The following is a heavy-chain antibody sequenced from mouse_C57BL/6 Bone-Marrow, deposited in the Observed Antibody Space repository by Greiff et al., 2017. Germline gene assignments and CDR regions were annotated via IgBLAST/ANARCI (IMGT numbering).Heavy chain of an antibody. CDR3: ARDRGYGSSYWWYFYV. CDR2: ISDGGSYT. J-gene: IGHJ1*03. V-gene: IGHV5-4*01. Sequence: EVKLMESGGGLVKPGGSLTLSCAASGFTFSSYAMSWVRQTPEKRLEWVATISDGGSYTNYPDNVKGRFTITRNNATNNLYLQMIHLTSEDTAMYYCARDRGYGSSYWWYFYVWGRGTTVTVTS. CDR1: GFTFSSYA. D-gene: IGHD1-1*01.